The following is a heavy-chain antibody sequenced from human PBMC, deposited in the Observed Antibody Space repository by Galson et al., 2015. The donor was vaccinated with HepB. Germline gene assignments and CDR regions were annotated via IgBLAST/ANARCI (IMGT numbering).Heavy chain of an antibody. CDR1: GSTFTSYA. CDR3: ARARGWLRSKNWFDP. CDR2: INPNTGNP. J-gene: IGHJ5*02. D-gene: IGHD5-12*01. Sequence: SVKVSCKASGSTFTSYAMNWVRQAPGQGLEWMGWINPNTGNPTYAQGFTGRFVSSLDTSVSTAYLQISSLKAEDTAVYYCARARGWLRSKNWFDPWGQGTLVTVSS. V-gene: IGHV7-4-1*02.